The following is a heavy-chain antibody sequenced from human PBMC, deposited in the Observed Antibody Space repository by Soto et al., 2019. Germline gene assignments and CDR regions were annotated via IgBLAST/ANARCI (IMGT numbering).Heavy chain of an antibody. Sequence: GGSLRLSCAASGFTFSSYGMHWVRQAPGKGLEWVAVIWYDGSNKYYADSVKGRFTISRDNSKNTLYLQMNSLRAEDTAVYYCAALGYCSGGSCYAPYGMDVWGQGTTVTVSS. CDR1: GFTFSSYG. CDR3: AALGYCSGGSCYAPYGMDV. CDR2: IWYDGSNK. D-gene: IGHD2-15*01. J-gene: IGHJ6*02. V-gene: IGHV3-33*01.